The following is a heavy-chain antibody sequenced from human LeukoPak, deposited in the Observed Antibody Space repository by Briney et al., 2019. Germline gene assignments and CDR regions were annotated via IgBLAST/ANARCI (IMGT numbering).Heavy chain of an antibody. CDR2: IWYDGSNK. V-gene: IGHV3-33*01. J-gene: IGHJ6*02. Sequence: GGSLRLSCAASGFTYNSHAMHWVRQAPGKGLEWVAVIWYDGSNKYYADSVKGRFTVSRDNSKNTMHLEMNSLRAEDTAVYYCARAGGSYYPYFYYGMDVWGQGTAVNVSS. CDR1: GFTYNSHA. D-gene: IGHD1-26*01. CDR3: ARAGGSYYPYFYYGMDV.